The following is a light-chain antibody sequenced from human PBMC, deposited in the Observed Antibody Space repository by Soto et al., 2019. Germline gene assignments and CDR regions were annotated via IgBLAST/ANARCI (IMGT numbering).Light chain of an antibody. CDR3: QQPYSYPLT. CDR1: QAIDSW. V-gene: IGKV1-12*01. CDR2: AAS. J-gene: IGKJ4*01. Sequence: DIQMTQSPSSVSASVGDRVTITCRASQAIDSWLAWYQQKPGEAPKLLIYAASTLQTGVPSRFSGSGSGIDFTLTISSLQPEDFATYYCQQPYSYPLTFGGGTKVEIK.